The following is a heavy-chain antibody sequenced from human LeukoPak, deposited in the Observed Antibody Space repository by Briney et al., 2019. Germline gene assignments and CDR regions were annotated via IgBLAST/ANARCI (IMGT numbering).Heavy chain of an antibody. CDR3: ARDSLMGSFYY. V-gene: IGHV3-21*01. D-gene: IGHD2-8*01. J-gene: IGHJ4*02. CDR1: GFTFSSYS. CDR2: ISSSSSYI. Sequence: GGSLRLSCAASGFTFSSYSMNWVRQAPGKGLEWVSSISSSSSYIYYADSVKGRSTISRDNAKNSLYLQMNSLRAEDTAVYYCARDSLMGSFYYWGQGTLVTVSS.